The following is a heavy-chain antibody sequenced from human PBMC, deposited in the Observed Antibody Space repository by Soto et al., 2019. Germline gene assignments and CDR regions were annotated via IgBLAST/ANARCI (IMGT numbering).Heavy chain of an antibody. CDR2: IYPGDSDT. CDR1: GYTSTNQL. J-gene: IGHJ3*01. D-gene: IGHD6-6*01. Sequence: GASLQISCKRSGYTSTNQLIGWVRQMPGKGMEWMGIIYPGDSDTRYSPSFEGQVTFSAARSISTAYLPWSSLKASDTATYYCASRVLVVCEDGFARDA. CDR3: ASRVLVVCEDGFARDA. V-gene: IGHV5-51*01.